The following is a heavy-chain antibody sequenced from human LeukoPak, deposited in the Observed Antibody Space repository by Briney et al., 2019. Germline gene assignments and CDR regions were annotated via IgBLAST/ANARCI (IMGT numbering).Heavy chain of an antibody. Sequence: GSLRLSCAASGFTFSSYGMHWVRQAPGKGLEWVSFIRYDGSNEYYADSVRGRFTISRDNSKNTLYLQMNSLRAEDTAVYYCARDRSYADAFDIWGQGTMVTVSS. D-gene: IGHD3-16*01. CDR2: IRYDGSNE. V-gene: IGHV3-30*02. CDR1: GFTFSSYG. CDR3: ARDRSYADAFDI. J-gene: IGHJ3*02.